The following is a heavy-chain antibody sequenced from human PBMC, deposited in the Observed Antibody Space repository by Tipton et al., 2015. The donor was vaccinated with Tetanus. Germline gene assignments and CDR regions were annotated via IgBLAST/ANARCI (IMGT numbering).Heavy chain of an antibody. Sequence: TLSLTCAVYGGSFSGYYWSWIRQPPGKGLEWIGEINHSGSTNYNPSLKSRVTISVDTSKNQFSLKLSSVTAADTAVYYCARRNLLRFLEWFDDYWGQGTLVTVSS. CDR1: GGSFSGYY. CDR3: ARRNLLRFLEWFDDY. J-gene: IGHJ4*02. CDR2: INHSGST. D-gene: IGHD3-3*01. V-gene: IGHV4-34*01.